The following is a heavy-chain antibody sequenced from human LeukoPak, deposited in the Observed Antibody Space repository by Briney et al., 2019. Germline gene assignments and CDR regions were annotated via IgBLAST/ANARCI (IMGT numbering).Heavy chain of an antibody. V-gene: IGHV3-21*01. J-gene: IGHJ3*02. Sequence: PGGSLRLSCAASGFTFSSYAMSWVRQAPGKGLEWVSSISSSSSYIYYADSVKGRFTISRDNAKNSLYLQMNSLRAEDTAVYYCARGLRGSYSAFDIWGQGTMVTVYS. CDR2: ISSSSSYI. D-gene: IGHD1-26*01. CDR3: ARGLRGSYSAFDI. CDR1: GFTFSSYA.